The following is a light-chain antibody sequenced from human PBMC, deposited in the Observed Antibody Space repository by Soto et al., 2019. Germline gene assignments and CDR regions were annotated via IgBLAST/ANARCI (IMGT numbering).Light chain of an antibody. CDR3: QQRYNTPLT. J-gene: IGKJ4*01. CDR1: QSMSTY. CDR2: GAS. Sequence: DIQMTQSPSSLSASVGDRVTITCRASQSMSTYLNWFQQKPGKAPKVLIYGASSLQSGVPSRFSGSGSGTDYALTISSMQPEDSATYYCQQRYNTPLTFGGGIKVEIK. V-gene: IGKV1-39*01.